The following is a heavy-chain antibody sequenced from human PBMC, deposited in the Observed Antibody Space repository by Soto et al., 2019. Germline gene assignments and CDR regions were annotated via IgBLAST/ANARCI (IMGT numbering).Heavy chain of an antibody. D-gene: IGHD3-3*01. CDR3: AHRYRFSIDY. CDR2: IFWDDDK. V-gene: IGHV2-5*02. CDR1: GFSLSSSGVG. J-gene: IGHJ4*02. Sequence: GSGPTLVNPTQTLTLTCTFSGFSLSSSGVGVGWIRQPPGKALEWLALIFWDDDKRYSPSLRSRLTITKDTSKNQVVLTMTTMDPVDTATYYCAHRYRFSIDYWGQGTQVTVSS.